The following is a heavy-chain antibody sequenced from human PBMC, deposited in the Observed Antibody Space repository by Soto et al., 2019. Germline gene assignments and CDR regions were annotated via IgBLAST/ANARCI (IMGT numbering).Heavy chain of an antibody. Sequence: EAQLLESGGKLVQPGGSLTLSCAASGFTFSTYAMAWVRQAPGKGLEWVSGVSASGLNTDYADPVKGRFYISRDNSKNTVSLHMNSLRAEDTALYYCATDRPRRTSGYFFEYWGQGTPVTVSS. CDR1: GFTFSTYA. D-gene: IGHD1-1*01. V-gene: IGHV3-23*01. CDR3: ATDRPRRTSGYFFEY. CDR2: VSASGLNT. J-gene: IGHJ4*02.